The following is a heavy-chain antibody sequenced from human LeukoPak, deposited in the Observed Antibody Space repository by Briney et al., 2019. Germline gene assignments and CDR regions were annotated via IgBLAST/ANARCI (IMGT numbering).Heavy chain of an antibody. V-gene: IGHV4-4*07. CDR3: ARDSAVADYYYYYYMDV. CDR1: GGSISSYY. CDR2: IYTSGST. D-gene: IGHD6-19*01. J-gene: IGHJ6*03. Sequence: SETLSLTCTVSGGSISSYYWSWTRQPAGKGLEWIGRIYTSGSTNYNPSLKSRVTMSVDTSKNQFSLKLSSVTAADTAVYYCARDSAVADYYYYYYMDVWGKGTTVTVSS.